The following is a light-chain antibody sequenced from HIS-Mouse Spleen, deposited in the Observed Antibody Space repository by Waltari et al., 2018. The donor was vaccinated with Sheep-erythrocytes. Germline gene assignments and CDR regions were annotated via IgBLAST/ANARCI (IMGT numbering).Light chain of an antibody. CDR1: KLGDKY. Sequence: SYELTQPPSVSVSPGQTASITCSGDKLGDKYACWYQQTPGQPPVLVIYQDSKRPSGIPERFSGSNSGNTATLTISGTQAMDEADYYCQAWDSSTAVFGGGTKLTVL. J-gene: IGLJ2*01. CDR3: QAWDSSTAV. CDR2: QDS. V-gene: IGLV3-1*01.